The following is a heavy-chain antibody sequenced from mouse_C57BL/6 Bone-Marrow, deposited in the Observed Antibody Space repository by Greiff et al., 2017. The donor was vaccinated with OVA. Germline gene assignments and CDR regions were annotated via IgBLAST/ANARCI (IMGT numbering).Heavy chain of an antibody. CDR3: ARLLPLAY. CDR2: ISSGGSYT. Sequence: EVQLVESGGDLVKPGGSLKLSCAASGFTFSSYGMSWVRQTPDKRLEWVATISSGGSYTYYPDSVKGRFTISRDNAKNTLYLQMSSLKSEDTAMYYCARLLPLAYWGQGTLVTVSA. V-gene: IGHV5-6*01. D-gene: IGHD2-12*01. J-gene: IGHJ3*01. CDR1: GFTFSSYG.